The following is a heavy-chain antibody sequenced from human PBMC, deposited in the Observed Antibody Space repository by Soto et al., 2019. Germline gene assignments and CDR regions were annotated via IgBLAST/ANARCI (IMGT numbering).Heavy chain of an antibody. CDR2: IFYSGNT. CDR1: GYSISSCDFY. J-gene: IGHJ3*02. D-gene: IGHD3-3*02. V-gene: IGHV4-31*03. CDR3: ATVGISRSDAFDI. Sequence: NPSETLSLTCTVSGYSISSCDFYWGWIRQHPGKGLEGIGYIFYSGNTYYNPSLKSRVTISVDTYNNHFSLKLNSMTDAETVVYYCATVGISRSDAFDIWGQGTMVTVSS.